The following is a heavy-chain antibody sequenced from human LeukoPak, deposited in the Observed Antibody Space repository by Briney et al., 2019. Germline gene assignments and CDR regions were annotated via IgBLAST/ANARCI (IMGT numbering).Heavy chain of an antibody. D-gene: IGHD4-23*01. V-gene: IGHV4-39*07. CDR1: GGSISSSSYY. CDR3: ARGVWDYGSNEPGYYFDY. Sequence: SETLSLTCTVSGGSISSSSYYWGWIRQPPGEGLEWIGSVYRSGSTYYNPSLKSRVTISVDTSKNQFSLKLSSVTAADTAVYSCARGVWDYGSNEPGYYFDYWGQGTLVTVSS. CDR2: VYRSGST. J-gene: IGHJ4*02.